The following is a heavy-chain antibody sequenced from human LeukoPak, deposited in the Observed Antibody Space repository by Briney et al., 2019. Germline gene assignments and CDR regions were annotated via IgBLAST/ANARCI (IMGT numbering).Heavy chain of an antibody. CDR1: GGSISSYY. CDR3: ARGLQWLVEGWFDP. D-gene: IGHD6-19*01. V-gene: IGHV4-59*01. CDR2: IYYSGST. J-gene: IGHJ5*02. Sequence: PSETLSLTCTVSGGSISSYYWSWIRQPPGKGLEWIGCIYYSGSTNYNPSLKSRVTISVDTSKNQFSLKLSSVTAADTAVYYCARGLQWLVEGWFDPWGQGTLVTVSS.